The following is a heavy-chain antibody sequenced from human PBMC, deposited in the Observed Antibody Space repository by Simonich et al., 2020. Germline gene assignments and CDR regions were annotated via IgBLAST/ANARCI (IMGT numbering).Heavy chain of an antibody. CDR2: INPNSGST. V-gene: IGHV1-2*05. Sequence: GAEVKKPGASVKVSCKASGYTFTGYCMHLVRQTPGQELELMGRINPNSGSTNYAQKFQVRVTMNRDTSSSTAYMELSRLRSDDTVVYYCARVPGIYYYYCMDVWGQGTTVTVSS. CDR3: ARVPGIYYYYCMDV. D-gene: IGHD3-10*01. CDR1: GYTFTGYC. J-gene: IGHJ6*02.